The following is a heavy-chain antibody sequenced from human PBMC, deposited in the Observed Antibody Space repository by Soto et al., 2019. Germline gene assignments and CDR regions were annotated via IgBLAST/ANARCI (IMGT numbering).Heavy chain of an antibody. D-gene: IGHD3-3*01. V-gene: IGHV3-23*01. CDR3: ATFQYYDFWSRSVDY. J-gene: IGHJ4*02. Sequence: GGSLRLSCAASGFTISSYAMSWVRQAPGKGLEWVSAISGSGGSTYYADSVKGRFTISRDNSKNTLYLQMNSLRAEDTAVYYCATFQYYDFWSRSVDYWGQGTLVPVSS. CDR1: GFTISSYA. CDR2: ISGSGGST.